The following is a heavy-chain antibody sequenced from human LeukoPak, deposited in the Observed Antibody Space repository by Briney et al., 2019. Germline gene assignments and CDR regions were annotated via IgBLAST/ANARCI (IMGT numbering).Heavy chain of an antibody. CDR1: GGSFSGYY. J-gene: IGHJ5*02. CDR3: ARHATVLLWFEQPNWFDP. V-gene: IGHV4-34*01. CDR2: INHSGST. Sequence: SETLSLTCAVYGGSFSGYYWSWIRQPPGKGLEWIGEINHSGSTNYNPSLKSRVTISVDTSKNQFSLKLSSVTAADTAVYYCARHATVLLWFEQPNWFDPWGQGTLVTVSS. D-gene: IGHD3-10*01.